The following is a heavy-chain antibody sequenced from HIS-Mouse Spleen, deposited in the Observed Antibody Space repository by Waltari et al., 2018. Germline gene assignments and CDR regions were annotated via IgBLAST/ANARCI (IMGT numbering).Heavy chain of an antibody. J-gene: IGHJ2*01. CDR1: GGSISSSSYY. CDR2: SYYSGST. Sequence: QLQLQESGPGLVKPSETLSLTCTVSGGSISSSSYYWGWIRQPPGKGLEWIGSSYYSGSTSYNPSLKSPVTISVETSKNQFSLKLSSVTAADTAVYYCAREIPYSSSWYDWYFDLWGRGTLVTVSS. V-gene: IGHV4-39*07. CDR3: AREIPYSSSWYDWYFDL. D-gene: IGHD6-13*01.